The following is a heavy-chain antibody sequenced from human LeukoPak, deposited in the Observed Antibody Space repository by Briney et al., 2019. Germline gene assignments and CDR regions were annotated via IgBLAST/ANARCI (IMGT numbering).Heavy chain of an antibody. V-gene: IGHV3-23*01. CDR3: AKFGYSGYDHYYYYYMDV. CDR1: GFTFSSYG. J-gene: IGHJ6*03. D-gene: IGHD5-12*01. CDR2: ISGSGGST. Sequence: PGGSLRLSCAASGFTFSSYGMSWVRQAPGKGLEWVSAISGSGGSTYYADSVKGRFTISRDNSKNTLYLQMNSLRAEDTAVYYCAKFGYSGYDHYYYYYMDVWGKGTTVTISS.